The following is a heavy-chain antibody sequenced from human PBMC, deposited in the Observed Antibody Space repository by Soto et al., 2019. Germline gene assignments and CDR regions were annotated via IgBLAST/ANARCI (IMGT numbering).Heavy chain of an antibody. CDR1: VGSFSGYY. CDR3: ASLINTLYYYGMEV. V-gene: IGHV4-34*01. Sequence: PSETLSLTCAFYVGSFSGYYWSCIRHPPGKGLEWIGEINHSGSTNYNPSLKSRVTISVDTSKNQFSLKLSSVTAADTAVYYCASLINTLYYYGMEVWGQGTTVTVSS. J-gene: IGHJ6*01. D-gene: IGHD2-15*01. CDR2: INHSGST.